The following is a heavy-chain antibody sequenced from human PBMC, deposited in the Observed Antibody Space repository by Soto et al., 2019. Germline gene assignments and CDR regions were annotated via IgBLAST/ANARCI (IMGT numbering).Heavy chain of an antibody. CDR1: GGSISSGGYY. Sequence: SETLSLTCTVSGGSISSGGYYWSWIRQHPGKGLEWIGYIYYSGSTYYNPSLKSRVTLTRDTSTNTAYLELSSLRSEDTAVYYCARGVDAGYDFWGQGTLVTVS. CDR2: IYYSGST. CDR3: ARGVDAGYDF. D-gene: IGHD5-12*01. J-gene: IGHJ4*02. V-gene: IGHV4-31*03.